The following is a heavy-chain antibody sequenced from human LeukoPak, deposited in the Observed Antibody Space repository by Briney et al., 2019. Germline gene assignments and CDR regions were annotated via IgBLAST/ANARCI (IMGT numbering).Heavy chain of an antibody. D-gene: IGHD5-18*01. CDR1: GGTFNNYA. CDR2: ITPIFGTA. Sequence: ASVKVSCKASGGTFNNYAISWVRQAPGQGLEWKGGITPIFGTANYVQKFQGRVTITADKSTSTAFMDLSRLRSEDTAIYYCARASSDDTAMATPFAYWGQGTPVTVSS. V-gene: IGHV1-69*06. CDR3: ARASSDDTAMATPFAY. J-gene: IGHJ4*02.